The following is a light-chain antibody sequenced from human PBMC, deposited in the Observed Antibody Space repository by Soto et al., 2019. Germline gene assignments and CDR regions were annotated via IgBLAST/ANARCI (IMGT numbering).Light chain of an antibody. CDR2: EVS. CDR1: SSEVGGYNY. J-gene: IGLJ1*01. V-gene: IGLV2-14*01. CDR3: SSYTSNSTRV. Sequence: QSALTQPASVSGSPGQSITISCTGTSSEVGGYNYVSWYQQHPGKAPKLMIYEVSNRPSGVSNRFSGSKSGNTASLTISGLQAEDEADYYCSSYTSNSTRVFGNGTKVTVL.